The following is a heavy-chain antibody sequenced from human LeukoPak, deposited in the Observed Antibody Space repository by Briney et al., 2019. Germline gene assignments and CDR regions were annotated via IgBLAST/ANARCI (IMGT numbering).Heavy chain of an antibody. CDR2: IYYSGST. V-gene: IGHV4-39*07. CDR1: GGSISNSGYY. Sequence: SETLSLTCTVSGGSISNSGYYWGWIRQPPGKGLEWIGNIYYSGSTYSNPSLTGRVTMSVDTSKNQFSLKLSSVTAADTAVYYCAREEDYDRPFDYWGQGTLVTVSS. J-gene: IGHJ4*02. D-gene: IGHD3-22*01. CDR3: AREEDYDRPFDY.